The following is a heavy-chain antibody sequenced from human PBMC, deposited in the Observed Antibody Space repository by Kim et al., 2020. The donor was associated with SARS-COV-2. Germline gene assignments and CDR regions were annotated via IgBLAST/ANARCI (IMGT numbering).Heavy chain of an antibody. D-gene: IGHD5-12*01. Sequence: PSLKSRVTISVDTSKNQFSLKLSSVTAADTAVYYCARGQGGEMATSAHDYWGQGTLVTVSS. J-gene: IGHJ4*02. CDR3: ARGQGGEMATSAHDY. V-gene: IGHV4-34*01.